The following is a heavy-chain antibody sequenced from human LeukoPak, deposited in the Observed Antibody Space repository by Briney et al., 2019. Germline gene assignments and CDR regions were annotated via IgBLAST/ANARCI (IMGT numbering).Heavy chain of an antibody. CDR1: EVTFSSYG. V-gene: IGHV3-23*01. CDR2: ISGSGGST. J-gene: IGHJ4*02. CDR3: ATGSVRYSASWYSQEGDY. D-gene: IGHD6-13*01. Sequence: PAGGCLRLSCAASEVTFSSYGMSWVRQAPGKGLEWVSSISGSGGSTQYADSVQGRFAISRDNSKNTLYLQMNSLRAEDTAVYYCATGSVRYSASWYSQEGDYWGQGTLVTVSS.